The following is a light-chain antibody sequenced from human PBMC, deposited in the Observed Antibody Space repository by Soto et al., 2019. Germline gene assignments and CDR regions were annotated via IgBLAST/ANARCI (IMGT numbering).Light chain of an antibody. CDR1: RNIGSW. CDR2: KAS. J-gene: IGKJ4*01. CDR3: QQHANYPIT. V-gene: IGKV1-5*03. Sequence: GDRVTITCRASRNIGSWLAWYQQKAGKAPNLLIYKASTLETGVPSRFSGGASGTEFTLTISSLQPDDFATYYCQQHANYPITFGGGTKVEI.